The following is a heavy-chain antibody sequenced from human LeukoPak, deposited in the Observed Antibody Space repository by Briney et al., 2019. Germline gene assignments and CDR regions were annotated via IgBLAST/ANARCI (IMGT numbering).Heavy chain of an antibody. Sequence: GGSLRLACAASGFTYSTYWMTRVRQAPGKGLEWVANIKQDESEKYYVDSVKGRFTISRDNAKSSLFLQMNSLRVEDTAVYYCVRAKDVWGQGTTVTVSS. CDR1: GFTYSTYW. V-gene: IGHV3-7*03. CDR3: VRAKDV. CDR2: IKQDESEK. J-gene: IGHJ6*02.